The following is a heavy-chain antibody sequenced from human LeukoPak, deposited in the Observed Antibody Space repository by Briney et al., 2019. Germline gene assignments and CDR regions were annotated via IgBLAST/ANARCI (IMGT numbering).Heavy chain of an antibody. Sequence: SGGSLRLSCAASGFTFDDYAMHWVRQAPGKGLEWVSGISWNSGSIGYADSVKGRFTISRDNAKNSLYLQMNSLRAEDTALYYCAKRRGPYYGSGSYFDYWGQGTLVTASS. CDR2: ISWNSGSI. V-gene: IGHV3-9*01. CDR1: GFTFDDYA. CDR3: AKRRGPYYGSGSYFDY. J-gene: IGHJ4*02. D-gene: IGHD3-10*01.